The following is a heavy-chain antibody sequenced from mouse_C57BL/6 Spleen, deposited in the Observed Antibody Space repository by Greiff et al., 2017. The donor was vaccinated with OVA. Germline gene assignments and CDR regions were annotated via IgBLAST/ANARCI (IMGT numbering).Heavy chain of an antibody. V-gene: IGHV1-59*01. CDR3: ARLDADGTGAWFAY. Sequence: VKLQQPGAELVRPGTSVKLSCKASGYTFTSYWMHWVKQRPGQGLEWIGVIDPSDSYTNYNQKFKGKATLTVDTSSSTAYMQLSSLTSEDSAVYYCARLDADGTGAWFAYWGQGTLVTVSA. D-gene: IGHD3-3*01. CDR2: IDPSDSYT. CDR1: GYTFTSYW. J-gene: IGHJ3*01.